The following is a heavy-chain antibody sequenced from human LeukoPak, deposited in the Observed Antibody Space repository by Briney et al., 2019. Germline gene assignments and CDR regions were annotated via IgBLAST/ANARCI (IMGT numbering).Heavy chain of an antibody. J-gene: IGHJ5*02. CDR2: ISGSGDST. Sequence: GGSLRLSCAASGFTFSSYAMSWVRQAPGKGMEWVSTISGSGDSTYYADSVKGRFTISRDNSKNTLYLQMNSLRAEDTAVYYCARVTWNWFDPWGQGTLVTVSS. V-gene: IGHV3-23*01. CDR1: GFTFSSYA. D-gene: IGHD2-21*02. CDR3: ARVTWNWFDP.